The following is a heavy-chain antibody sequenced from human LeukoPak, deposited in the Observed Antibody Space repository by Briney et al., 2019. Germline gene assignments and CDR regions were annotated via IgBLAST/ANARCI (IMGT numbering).Heavy chain of an antibody. CDR2: IYTSGST. J-gene: IGHJ6*03. CDR3: ARNFNDCSSTSCLNGRYYYYCMDV. D-gene: IGHD2-2*01. V-gene: IGHV4-4*09. CDR1: GGSISSYY. Sequence: PSETLSLTCTVSGGSISSYYWSWIRQPPGKRLEWIGYIYTSGSTNYNPSLKSRVTISVDTSKNQFSLKLSSVTAADTAVYYCARNFNDCSSTSCLNGRYYYYCMDVWGKGTTVTVSS.